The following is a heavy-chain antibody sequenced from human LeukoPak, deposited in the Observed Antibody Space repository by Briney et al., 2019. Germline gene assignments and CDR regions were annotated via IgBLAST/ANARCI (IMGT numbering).Heavy chain of an antibody. J-gene: IGHJ4*02. V-gene: IGHV3-30-3*01. CDR1: GFTFSSYA. D-gene: IGHD6-13*01. CDR2: ISYDGSNK. Sequence: PGGSLRLSCAASGFTFSSYAMHWVRQAPGKGLEWVAVISYDGSNKYYADSVKGRFTISRDNSKNTLYLQMNSLRAEDTAVYYCARDEPGYSSSWPPSFDYWGQGTLVTVSS. CDR3: ARDEPGYSSSWPPSFDY.